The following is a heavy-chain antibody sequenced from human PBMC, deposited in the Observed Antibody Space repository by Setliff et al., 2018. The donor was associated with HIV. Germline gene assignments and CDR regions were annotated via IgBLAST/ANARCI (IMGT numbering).Heavy chain of an antibody. CDR2: ISAYSGDT. J-gene: IGHJ6*02. D-gene: IGHD3-3*02. Sequence: ASVKVSCKASGYTFTSYGISWVRQAPGQGLEWMGWISAYSGDTNYAQKVQGRVTLTTDTSTSTAYMELRRLRSDDTAVYYCARDAWVEFLEWTFYGMDVWGQGTTVTAP. CDR1: GYTFTSYG. CDR3: ARDAWVEFLEWTFYGMDV. V-gene: IGHV1-18*01.